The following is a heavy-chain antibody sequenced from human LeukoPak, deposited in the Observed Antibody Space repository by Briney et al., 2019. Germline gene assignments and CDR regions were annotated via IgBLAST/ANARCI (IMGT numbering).Heavy chain of an antibody. CDR3: AKVGRAAARYFDY. Sequence: PGGSLRLSCAASGFTFSTYWMHWVRQAPGKGLVWVSRISSDGSITGYADSVKGRFTISRDNSKNTLYLQMNSLRAEDTAVYYCAKVGRAAARYFDYWGQGTLVTVSS. V-gene: IGHV3-74*01. CDR2: ISSDGSIT. CDR1: GFTFSTYW. D-gene: IGHD6-6*01. J-gene: IGHJ4*02.